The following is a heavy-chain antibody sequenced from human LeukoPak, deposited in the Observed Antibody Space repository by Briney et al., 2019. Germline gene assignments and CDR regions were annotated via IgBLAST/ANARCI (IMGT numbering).Heavy chain of an antibody. CDR2: MNPNSGHT. J-gene: IGHJ6*02. D-gene: IGHD3-10*01. CDR3: ARVGVADYYYGMDV. Sequence: AASVKVSCKASGYTFTSYDINWVRQAAGQGLEWMGRMNPNSGHTGYAQKFQGRGNMTRNTSISTAYMELSSLRSEDTAVYYCARVGVADYYYGMDVWGQGTTVTVSS. V-gene: IGHV1-8*01. CDR1: GYTFTSYD.